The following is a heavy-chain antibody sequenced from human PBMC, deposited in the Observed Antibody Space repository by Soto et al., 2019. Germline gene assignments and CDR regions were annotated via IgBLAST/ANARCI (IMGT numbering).Heavy chain of an antibody. CDR2: IYYSGST. V-gene: IGHV4-59*08. D-gene: IGHD3-9*01. CDR3: ARAYYDILTRWDYYYGMDV. Sequence: TSETLSLTCTVSGGSISSYYWSWIRQPPGKGLEWIGYIYYSGSTNYNPSLKSRVTISVDTSKNQFSLKLSSVTAADTAVYYCARAYYDILTRWDYYYGMDVWGQGTTVTVSS. CDR1: GGSISSYY. J-gene: IGHJ6*02.